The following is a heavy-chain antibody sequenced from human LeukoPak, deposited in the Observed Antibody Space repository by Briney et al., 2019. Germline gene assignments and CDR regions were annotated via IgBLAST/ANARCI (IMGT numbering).Heavy chain of an antibody. J-gene: IGHJ4*02. Sequence: GASVKVSCKAAGYTFTSYAMHWVRQAPGQRHEWMGWINAGNGNTKYSQKFQGRVTITRDTSASTAYRELSSLRSEDTAVYYCARDPRYSSGWYDYWGQGTLVTVSS. CDR1: GYTFTSYA. CDR3: ARDPRYSSGWYDY. V-gene: IGHV1-3*01. D-gene: IGHD6-19*01. CDR2: INAGNGNT.